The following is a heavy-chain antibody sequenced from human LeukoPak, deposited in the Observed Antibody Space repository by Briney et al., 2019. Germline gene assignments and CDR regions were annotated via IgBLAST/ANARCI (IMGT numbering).Heavy chain of an antibody. CDR2: ISANKGNT. D-gene: IGHD3-16*01. CDR3: ASRRGTYPYYFDY. V-gene: IGHV1-18*01. J-gene: IGHJ4*02. CDR1: GFXFNSYG. Sequence: GALVKVSCKASGFXFNSYGISWVRQAPGRGLEWMGWISANKGNTNYAQKLQGRVTMTTDTSTRTVYMELRSLRSDDTAVYYCASRRGTYPYYFDYWGQGTLVTVSS.